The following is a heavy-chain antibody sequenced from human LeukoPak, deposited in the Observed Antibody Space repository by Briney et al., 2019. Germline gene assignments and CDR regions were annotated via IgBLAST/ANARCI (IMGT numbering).Heavy chain of an antibody. Sequence: GESLKISCKGSGYSFTSYYIGWVRQMPGKGLEWMGIIYPDDSETNYSPSFQGQVSMSVDKSITTAYLQWSSLKASDTAIYYCARQAYGSHFDAFDIWGQGTMVTVSS. CDR3: ARQAYGSHFDAFDI. CDR1: GYSFTSYY. CDR2: IYPDDSET. V-gene: IGHV5-51*01. D-gene: IGHD3-22*01. J-gene: IGHJ3*02.